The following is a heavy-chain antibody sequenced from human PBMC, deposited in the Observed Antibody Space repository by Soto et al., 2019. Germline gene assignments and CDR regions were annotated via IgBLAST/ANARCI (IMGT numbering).Heavy chain of an antibody. CDR2: ISSSSSYI. CDR1: GFTFISYS. D-gene: IGHD3-10*01. V-gene: IGHV3-21*01. J-gene: IGHJ6*02. CDR3: ARGSVLLWFGEPSEYGMDV. Sequence: GGSLRLSCAASGFTFISYSMNWVRQAPGKGLEWVSSISSSSSYIYYADSVKGRFTISRDNAKNSLYLQMNSLRAEDTAVYYCARGSVLLWFGEPSEYGMDVWGQGTTVTVSS.